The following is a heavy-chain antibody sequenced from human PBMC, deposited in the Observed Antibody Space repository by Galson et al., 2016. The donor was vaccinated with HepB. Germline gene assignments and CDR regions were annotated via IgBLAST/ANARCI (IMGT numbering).Heavy chain of an antibody. V-gene: IGHV3-33*01. CDR1: GFTFSAYG. J-gene: IGHJ4*02. CDR2: IWYDESRK. CDR3: ARDTAGCRIDS. Sequence: SLRLSCAASGFTFSAYGMHWVRQAPGKGLEWVAVIWYDESRKYYGDFVKGRFTISRDNSRNTVSLQINSLRAEDTALYYCARDTAGCRIDSWGQGTLVTVSS.